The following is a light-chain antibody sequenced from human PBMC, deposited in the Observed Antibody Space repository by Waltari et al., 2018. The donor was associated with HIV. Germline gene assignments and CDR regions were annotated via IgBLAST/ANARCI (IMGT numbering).Light chain of an antibody. CDR2: EVD. CDR1: ASDLGSGNF. J-gene: IGLJ2*01. CDR3: SSFTKDFTVI. Sequence: SVVTQPASVSGFPGQPVTISCPGTASDLGSGNFVSWYQQHPGKAPKVILFEVDSRASGVDDRFSGSKSGNTASLTISGLRTEDEANYYCSSFTKDFTVIFGGGTKVTIL. V-gene: IGLV2-14*03.